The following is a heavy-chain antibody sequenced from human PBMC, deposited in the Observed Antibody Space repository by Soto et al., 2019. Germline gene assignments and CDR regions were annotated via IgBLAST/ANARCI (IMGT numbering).Heavy chain of an antibody. J-gene: IGHJ1*01. D-gene: IGHD2-15*01. CDR2: ISSSSNYI. Sequence: GGSLRLSCAASGFTFSSYSMNWVRQAPGKGLQWVSSISSSSNYIYYADSVKGRFTISRDDAKNSLYLQMNSLRAEDTAVYYCAKEVAGTRYFQHWGQGTLVTVSS. CDR3: AKEVAGTRYFQH. CDR1: GFTFSSYS. V-gene: IGHV3-21*01.